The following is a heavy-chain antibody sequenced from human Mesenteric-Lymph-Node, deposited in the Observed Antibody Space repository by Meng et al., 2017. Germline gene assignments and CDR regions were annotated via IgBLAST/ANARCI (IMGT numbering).Heavy chain of an antibody. CDR1: GFTFSDYY. CDR2: IKQDGSER. CDR3: ATTIGGGPTTY. D-gene: IGHD1-26*01. Sequence: GESLKISCAASGFTFSDYYMSWIRQAPGKGLEWVANIKQDGSERNYVDSVTGRFTISRDNSKNSLYLQMNSLRDEDTAVYYCATTIGGGPTTYWGQGTLVTVSS. J-gene: IGHJ4*02. V-gene: IGHV3-7*01.